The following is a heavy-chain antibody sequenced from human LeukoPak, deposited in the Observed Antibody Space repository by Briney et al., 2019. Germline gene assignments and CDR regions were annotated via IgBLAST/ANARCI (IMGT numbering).Heavy chain of an antibody. CDR2: ITTSSSYI. J-gene: IGHJ4*02. CDR3: ARDLGGYSYGSHFDY. D-gene: IGHD5-18*01. Sequence: PWGSLRLSCAASGFTFSTYYMNWVRQAPGKGLEWVSSITTSSSYIYYADSVKGRFTISRDNAKNSLYLQMNNLRAEDTAVYYCARDLGGYSYGSHFDYWGQGTLVTVSS. V-gene: IGHV3-21*01. CDR1: GFTFSTYY.